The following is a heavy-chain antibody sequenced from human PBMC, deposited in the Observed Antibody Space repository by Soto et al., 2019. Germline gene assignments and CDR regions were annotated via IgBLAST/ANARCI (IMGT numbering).Heavy chain of an antibody. D-gene: IGHD2-2*01. J-gene: IGHJ6*02. CDR2: IYHSGST. V-gene: IGHV4-4*02. Sequence: SETLSLTCAVSAGSISSSNWWSWVRQPPGKGLEWIGEIYHSGSTNYNPSLKSRVTISVDKSKNQFPLKLSSVTAADTAVYYCARVVGGYYYGMDVWGQATTVTVSS. CDR1: AGSISSSNW. CDR3: ARVVGGYYYGMDV.